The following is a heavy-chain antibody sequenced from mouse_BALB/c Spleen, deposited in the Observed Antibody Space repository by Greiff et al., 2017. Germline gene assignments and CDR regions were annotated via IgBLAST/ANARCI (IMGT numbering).Heavy chain of an antibody. V-gene: IGHV2-9*02. CDR3: ARDNYDYVYYAMDY. Sequence: VQLVESGPGLVAPSQSLSITCTVSGFSLTSYGVHWVRQPPGKGLEWLGVIWAGGSTNYNSALMSRLSISKDNSKSQVFLKMNSLQTDDTAMYYCARDNYDYVYYAMDYWGQGTSVTVSS. D-gene: IGHD2-4*01. CDR2: IWAGGST. J-gene: IGHJ4*01. CDR1: GFSLTSYG.